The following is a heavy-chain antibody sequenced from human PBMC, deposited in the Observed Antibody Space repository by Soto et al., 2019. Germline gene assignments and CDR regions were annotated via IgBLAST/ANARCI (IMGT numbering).Heavy chain of an antibody. CDR1: GYTFTSYG. J-gene: IGHJ4*02. D-gene: IGHD3-3*01. V-gene: IGHV1-18*01. Sequence: GASVKVSCKASGYTFTSYGISWVRQAPGQGLEWMGWISAYNGNTNYAQKLQGRVTMTTDTSTSTAYMELRSLRSDDTAVYYCARDRGITIFGVVIGLNRYDYWGQGTLVTVSS. CDR2: ISAYNGNT. CDR3: ARDRGITIFGVVIGLNRYDY.